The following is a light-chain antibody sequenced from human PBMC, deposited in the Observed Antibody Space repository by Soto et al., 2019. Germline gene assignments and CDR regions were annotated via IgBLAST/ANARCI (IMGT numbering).Light chain of an antibody. CDR3: QQYGSSVFN. Sequence: EIVLTQSPGTLSLSPGERATLSCRASQSVSSSFLAWYQQKPGQAPRLLIYAASRRATGIPDRFSGSGSGTDFTLTISRLEPEDFAVYYCQQYGSSVFNFGPGPKVDIK. J-gene: IGKJ3*01. V-gene: IGKV3-20*01. CDR2: AAS. CDR1: QSVSSSF.